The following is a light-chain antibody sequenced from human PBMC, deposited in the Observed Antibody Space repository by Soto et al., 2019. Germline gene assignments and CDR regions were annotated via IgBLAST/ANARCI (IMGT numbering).Light chain of an antibody. J-gene: IGKJ5*01. Sequence: DIRLTQSPAFLSASVGDRVTITCRASQSISSYLNWYQQKPGKAPKLLIYAASSLQSGVPSRFSGSGSGTDFTLTISSLQPEDFATYYCQQSYSTPITFGQGTRLEIK. CDR3: QQSYSTPIT. V-gene: IGKV1-39*01. CDR1: QSISSY. CDR2: AAS.